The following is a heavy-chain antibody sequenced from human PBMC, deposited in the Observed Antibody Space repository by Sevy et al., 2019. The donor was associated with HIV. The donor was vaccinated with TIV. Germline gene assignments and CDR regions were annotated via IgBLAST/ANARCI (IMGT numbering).Heavy chain of an antibody. CDR2: INSDGSST. CDR3: ARVASRPVEGYYYYGMDV. V-gene: IGHV3-74*01. Sequence: GGSLRLSCAASGFTFSSYWMHWVRQAPGKGLVWVSRINSDGSSTSYADSVKGRFTISRDNAKNTLYLQMKSLRAEDTAVYYCARVASRPVEGYYYYGMDVWGQGTTVTVSS. J-gene: IGHJ6*02. CDR1: GFTFSSYW.